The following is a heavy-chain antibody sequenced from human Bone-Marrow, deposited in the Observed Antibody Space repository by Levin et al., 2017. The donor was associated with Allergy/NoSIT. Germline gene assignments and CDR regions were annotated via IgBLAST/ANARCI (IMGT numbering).Heavy chain of an antibody. CDR1: GGSFSGYY. Sequence: PSETLSLTCAVYGGSFSGYYWSWIRQPPGKGLEWIGEINHSGSTNYNPSLKSRVTISVDTSKNQFSLKLSSVTAADTAVYYCARETYSSGWYAPPDFDYWGQGTLVTVSS. D-gene: IGHD6-19*01. V-gene: IGHV4-34*01. CDR3: ARETYSSGWYAPPDFDY. J-gene: IGHJ4*02. CDR2: INHSGST.